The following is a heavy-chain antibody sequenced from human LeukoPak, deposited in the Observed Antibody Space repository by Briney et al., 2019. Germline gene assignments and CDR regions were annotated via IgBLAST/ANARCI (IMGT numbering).Heavy chain of an antibody. D-gene: IGHD6-13*01. CDR1: GFTFDDYA. Sequence: GGSLRLSCAASGFTFDDYAMHWVRQAPGKGLEWVSGISWNSGTIGYADSAKGRFTISRDNAKNSLYLRMNSLRAEDTALYYCAKDIAAAVHYMDVWGKGTTVTISS. CDR2: ISWNSGTI. CDR3: AKDIAAAVHYMDV. J-gene: IGHJ6*03. V-gene: IGHV3-9*01.